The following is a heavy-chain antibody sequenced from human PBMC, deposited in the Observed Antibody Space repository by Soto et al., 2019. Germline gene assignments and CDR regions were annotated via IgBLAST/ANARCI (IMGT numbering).Heavy chain of an antibody. Sequence: EVQLVESGGGLIQPGGSLRLSCAVSGFTVSNNYMSWVRQAPGKGLEGVSVIYSGGYTAYGDSVKGRFTISRDNSKNTLFIQRNCLSADDTAFFYCAAQRGGGGYWGQGTLVTVSS. CDR3: AAQRGGGGY. CDR2: IYSGGYT. V-gene: IGHV3-53*01. CDR1: GFTVSNNY. J-gene: IGHJ4*02. D-gene: IGHD6-25*01.